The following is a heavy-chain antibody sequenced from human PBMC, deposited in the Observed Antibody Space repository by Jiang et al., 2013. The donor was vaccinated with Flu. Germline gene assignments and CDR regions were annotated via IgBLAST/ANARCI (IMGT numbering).Heavy chain of an antibody. D-gene: IGHD2-21*02. V-gene: IGHV5-51*01. Sequence: GAEVKKPGESLKISCKGSGYSFTSYWIGWVRQMPGKGLEWMGIIYPGDSDTRYSPSFQGQVTISADKSISTAYLQWSSLKASDTAMYYCARLYHIVVVTGAFDIWGQGTMVTVSS. CDR1: GYSFTSYW. J-gene: IGHJ3*02. CDR2: IYPGDSDT. CDR3: ARLYHIVVVTGAFDI.